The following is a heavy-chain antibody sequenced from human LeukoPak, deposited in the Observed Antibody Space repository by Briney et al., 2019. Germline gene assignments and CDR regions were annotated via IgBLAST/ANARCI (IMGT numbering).Heavy chain of an antibody. CDR2: ISAYNGNT. D-gene: IGHD6-19*01. Sequence: ASVKVSCKASGYNLANYGVAWVRRAPGQGLEWMGWISAYNGNTNYAQKFRGRVTMTTDTSTSTVYMEMRSLRSDDTAIYYCAREYYDTSGYYYFDYWGQGTLVTVSS. CDR3: AREYYDTSGYYYFDY. J-gene: IGHJ4*02. V-gene: IGHV1-18*01. CDR1: GYNLANYG.